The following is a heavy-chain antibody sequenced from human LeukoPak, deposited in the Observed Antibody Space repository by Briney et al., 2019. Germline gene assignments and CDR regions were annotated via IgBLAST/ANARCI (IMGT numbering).Heavy chain of an antibody. CDR3: ARGGSTLHSAGGHDIEFYYYYYMDV. CDR1: GDSITSGSYY. Sequence: SETLSLTCTVSGDSITSGSYYWNWIRQPAGKGLEGIGRIFISGGTNYNPSLRSPVTMSLDTSKNQFSLKLYSVTAADTAVYYCARGGSTLHSAGGHDIEFYYYYYMDVWGKGTTVTISS. D-gene: IGHD3-9*01. CDR2: IFISGGT. V-gene: IGHV4-61*02. J-gene: IGHJ6*03.